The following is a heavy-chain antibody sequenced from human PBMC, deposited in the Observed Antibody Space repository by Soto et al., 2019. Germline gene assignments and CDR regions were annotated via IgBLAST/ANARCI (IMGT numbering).Heavy chain of an antibody. CDR2: IIPILGIA. CDR1: GGTFSSYT. J-gene: IGHJ2*01. CDR3: ARDGLTTVTNWYFDL. V-gene: IGHV1-69*04. D-gene: IGHD4-17*01. Sequence: SVKVSCKASGGTFSSYTISWVRQAPGQGLEWMGRIIPILGIANYAQKFQGRVTITADKSTSTAYMELSSLRSEDTAVYYCARDGLTTVTNWYFDLWGRGTLVTVSS.